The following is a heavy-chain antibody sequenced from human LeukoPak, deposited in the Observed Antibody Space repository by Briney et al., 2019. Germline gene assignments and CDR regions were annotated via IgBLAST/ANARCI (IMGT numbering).Heavy chain of an antibody. D-gene: IGHD3-10*01. Sequence: PGGSLRLSCAASGFTFSSYWMHWVRQAPGKGLVWVSRINSDGSSTSYADSVKGRFTISRDNAKNTLYLQMNSLRAEDTAVYYCAKSYYGSGSYYNTYFDYWGQGTLVTVSS. V-gene: IGHV3-74*01. CDR1: GFTFSSYW. CDR2: INSDGSST. CDR3: AKSYYGSGSYYNTYFDY. J-gene: IGHJ4*02.